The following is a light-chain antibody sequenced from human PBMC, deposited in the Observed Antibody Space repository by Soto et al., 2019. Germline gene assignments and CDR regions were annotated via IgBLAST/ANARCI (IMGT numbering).Light chain of an antibody. J-gene: IGLJ1*01. Sequence: QSVLTQPASVSGSPGQSITISCTGTSSDVGGYSYVSWYQQHPGDAPKLMIYHVTNRPSGVSDRFSGSKSGNTASLTISGLQAEDEADYYCSSYTSSTVYIFGTGTKVTAL. CDR3: SSYTSSTVYI. CDR2: HVT. V-gene: IGLV2-14*03. CDR1: SSDVGGYSY.